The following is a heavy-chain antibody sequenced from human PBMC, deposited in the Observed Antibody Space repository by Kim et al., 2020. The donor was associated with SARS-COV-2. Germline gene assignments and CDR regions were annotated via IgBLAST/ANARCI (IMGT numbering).Heavy chain of an antibody. D-gene: IGHD2-2*03. J-gene: IGHJ2*01. V-gene: IGHV4-39*01. CDR3: ASGYCSSTSCQDWYFDL. Sequence: LKSRVTISVDTSKNQFSLRLSSVTAADTAVYYCASGYCSSTSCQDWYFDLWGRGTLVTVSS.